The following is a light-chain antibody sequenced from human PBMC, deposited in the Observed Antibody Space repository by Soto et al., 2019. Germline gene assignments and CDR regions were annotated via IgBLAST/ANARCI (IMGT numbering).Light chain of an antibody. CDR3: QLWDSSSDHVV. V-gene: IGLV3-21*04. Sequence: SYELTQPPSVSVAPGKTARITCGGNNIGSKSVHWYQQKPGQAPVLVIYYDSDRPSGIPERFSGSNSGHTATLTISRVEALNDAYYYCQLWDSSSDHVVVGGETKLSV. CDR1: NIGSKS. J-gene: IGLJ2*01. CDR2: YDS.